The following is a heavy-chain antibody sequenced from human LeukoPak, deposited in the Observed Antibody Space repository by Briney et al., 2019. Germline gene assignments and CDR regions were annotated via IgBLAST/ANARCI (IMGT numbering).Heavy chain of an antibody. Sequence: SETLSLTCTISGGSISSYYWSWIRHPPGKGLEWIGYIYYSGSTNYNPSLKSRVTISVDTSKNQFSLKLSSVTAADTAVYYCARGVKRTHYGDYVVGWFDPWGQGTLVTVSS. CDR1: GGSISSYY. CDR3: ARGVKRTHYGDYVVGWFDP. D-gene: IGHD4-17*01. V-gene: IGHV4-59*01. CDR2: IYYSGST. J-gene: IGHJ5*02.